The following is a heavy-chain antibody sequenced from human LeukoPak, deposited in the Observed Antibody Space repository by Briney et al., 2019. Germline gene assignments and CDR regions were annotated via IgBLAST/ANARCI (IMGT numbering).Heavy chain of an antibody. Sequence: GGSLRLCCAASGFTVSSNYMSWVRQAPGKGLEWVSVIYSGGSTYYADSVKGRYTISRDNSKNTLYLQMNSLRAEETAVYYCARDLKVTTDFVYYYGMDVWGQGTTVTVSS. CDR2: IYSGGST. D-gene: IGHD4-4*01. J-gene: IGHJ6*02. V-gene: IGHV3-66*01. CDR1: GFTVSSNY. CDR3: ARDLKVTTDFVYYYGMDV.